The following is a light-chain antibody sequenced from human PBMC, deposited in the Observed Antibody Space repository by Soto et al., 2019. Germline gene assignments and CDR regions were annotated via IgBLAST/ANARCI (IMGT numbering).Light chain of an antibody. CDR3: CSYAGSRTFV. CDR1: TRDIAGYNY. V-gene: IGLV2-14*01. J-gene: IGLJ3*02. CDR2: QVT. Sequence: QSVLTQPASVSGSLGQSITISCTGTTRDIAGYNYISWYQQLPGKAPKLMIYQVTIRPSGISNRFSGSKSGNTASLTISGLQAEDEADYYCCSYAGSRTFVFGGGTKVTVL.